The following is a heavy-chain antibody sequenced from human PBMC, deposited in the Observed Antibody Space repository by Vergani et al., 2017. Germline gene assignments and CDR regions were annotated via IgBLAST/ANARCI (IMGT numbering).Heavy chain of an antibody. CDR3: ARGLGLTGTPDFYYYYNYMDV. J-gene: IGHJ6*03. CDR1: GASVSSSVSSSGYS. Sequence: QVRLQESGPGLVKPSETLSLTCTVSGASVSSSVSSSGYSWGWLRQPPGKGLEWIGSLHYSGTTYYNPSLQSRVTISVDTSKSQFSVKVTSVTAADTAVYYCARGLGLTGTPDFYYYYNYMDVWGIGATVTVSS. V-gene: IGHV4-39*01. D-gene: IGHD7-27*01. CDR2: LHYSGTT.